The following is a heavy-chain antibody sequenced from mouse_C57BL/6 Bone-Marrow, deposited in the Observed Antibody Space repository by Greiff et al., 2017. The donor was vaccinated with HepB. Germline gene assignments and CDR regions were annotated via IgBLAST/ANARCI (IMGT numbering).Heavy chain of an antibody. CDR3: ARGLGIYAMDY. J-gene: IGHJ4*01. CDR2: IDPSDSYT. V-gene: IGHV1-69*01. CDR1: GYTFTSYW. Sequence: QVQLQQPGAELVMPGASVKLSCKASGYTFTSYWMHWVKQRPGQGLEWIGEIDPSDSYTNYNQKFKGKSTLTVDKSSSTAYMQLSSLTSEDSAVYYCARGLGIYAMDYCGQGTSVTVSS. D-gene: IGHD4-1*01.